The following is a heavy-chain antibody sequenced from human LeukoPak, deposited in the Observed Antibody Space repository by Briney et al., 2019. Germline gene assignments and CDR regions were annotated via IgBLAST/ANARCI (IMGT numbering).Heavy chain of an antibody. Sequence: GGSLRLSCAASGFTFSDYYMSWIRQAPGKGLEWVSYISSSGSTIYYADSVKGRFTISRDNSKNTLYLQMNSLRAEDTAVYYCAKAGSSGWYYYYYGMDVWGQGTTVTVSS. CDR2: ISSSGSTI. V-gene: IGHV3-11*01. D-gene: IGHD6-19*01. J-gene: IGHJ6*02. CDR3: AKAGSSGWYYYYYGMDV. CDR1: GFTFSDYY.